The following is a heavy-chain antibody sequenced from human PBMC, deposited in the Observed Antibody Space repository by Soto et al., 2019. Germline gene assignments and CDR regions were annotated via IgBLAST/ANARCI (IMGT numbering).Heavy chain of an antibody. D-gene: IGHD3-10*01. CDR3: ARISYFSGSGSPSGMDV. J-gene: IGHJ6*02. CDR2: ISAYNGNT. CDR1: GYTFTSYG. V-gene: IGHV1-18*01. Sequence: QVQLVQSGAEVKKPGASVKVSCKASGYTFTSYGISWVRQAPGQGLEWMGWISAYNGNTNYAQKLQGRVTMPTDTPTSTAYMGLTSLTSGHTAVYYCARISYFSGSGSPSGMDVWGQGTTVTVSS.